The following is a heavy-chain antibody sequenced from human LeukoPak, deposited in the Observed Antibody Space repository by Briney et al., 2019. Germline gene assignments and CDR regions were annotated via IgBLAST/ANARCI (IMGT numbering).Heavy chain of an antibody. CDR1: GGSISSSSYY. J-gene: IGHJ4*02. D-gene: IGHD3-10*01. CDR2: IYYSGST. CDR3: ARDYYYGSGSQFSKERYFDY. V-gene: IGHV4-39*07. Sequence: PSETLSLTCTVSGGSISSSSYYWGWIRQPPGKGLEWIGSIYYSGSTYYNPSLKSRVTISVDTSKNQFSLKLSSVTAADTAVYYCARDYYYGSGSQFSKERYFDYWGQGTLVTVSS.